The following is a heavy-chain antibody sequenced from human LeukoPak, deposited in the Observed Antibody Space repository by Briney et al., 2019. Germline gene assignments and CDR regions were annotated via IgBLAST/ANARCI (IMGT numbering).Heavy chain of an antibody. V-gene: IGHV3-23*01. CDR1: GFTFSSYA. J-gene: IGHJ4*02. D-gene: IGHD2-2*01. Sequence: GGSLRLSCAASGFTFSSYAMHWVRQAPGKGLEWVSAISGSGGSTYYADSVKGRFTISRDNSKNTLYLQMNSLRAEDTAVYYCAKGKDIVVVPAAMGEDYWGQGTLVTVSS. CDR2: ISGSGGST. CDR3: AKGKDIVVVPAAMGEDY.